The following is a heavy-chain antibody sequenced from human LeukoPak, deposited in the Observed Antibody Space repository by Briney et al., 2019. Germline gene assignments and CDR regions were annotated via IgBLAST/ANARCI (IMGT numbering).Heavy chain of an antibody. V-gene: IGHV1-2*02. CDR3: AQTFSDYYYYGMDV. Sequence: ASVKVSCKASGYTLTGYYMHWVRQAPGQGLEWMGWINPNSGGTNYAQKFQGRVTMTRDTSISTAYMELSRLRSDDTAVYYCAQTFSDYYYYGMDVWGQGTTVTVSS. CDR1: GYTLTGYY. J-gene: IGHJ6*02. CDR2: INPNSGGT.